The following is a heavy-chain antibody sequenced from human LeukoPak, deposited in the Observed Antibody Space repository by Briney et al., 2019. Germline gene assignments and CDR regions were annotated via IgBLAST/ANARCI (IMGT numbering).Heavy chain of an antibody. V-gene: IGHV3-13*01. CDR3: ARGSTRYGLAYFDY. CDR1: GFTFSSYD. D-gene: IGHD3/OR15-3a*01. J-gene: IGHJ4*02. Sequence: GGSLRLSCAASGFTFSSYDMHWVRQATGKGLEWVSAIGTAGATYYPGSVKGRFTISRENAKNSLYLQMNSLRAVDTAVYYCARGSTRYGLAYFDYLGQGTLVTVSS. CDR2: IGTAGAT.